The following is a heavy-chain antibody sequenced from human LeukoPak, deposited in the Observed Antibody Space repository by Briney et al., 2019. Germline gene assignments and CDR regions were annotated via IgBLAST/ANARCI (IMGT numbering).Heavy chain of an antibody. V-gene: IGHV4-34*01. CDR1: GGSFSGYY. CDR2: INHSGST. J-gene: IGHJ6*02. CDR3: AAIAAPYGMDV. Sequence: PSETLSLTCAVYGGSFSGYYWSWIRQPPGKGLEWIGEINHSGSTNYNPSLKSRVTISLDTSKNQFSLKLRSVTAADTAVYYCAAIAAPYGMDVWGQGTTVTVSS. D-gene: IGHD6-6*01.